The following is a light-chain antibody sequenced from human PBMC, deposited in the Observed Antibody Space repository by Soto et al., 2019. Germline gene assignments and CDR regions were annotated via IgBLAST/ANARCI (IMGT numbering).Light chain of an antibody. CDR3: GTWDSNLSGYV. CDR1: SSNIENNY. J-gene: IGLJ1*01. Sequence: QSVLTRPPSVSAAPGQKVTISCSGSSSNIENNYVSWNQQLPGTAPKLLIYDNNKRPSGIPDRFSGSKSGTSATLDITGLQTGDEADYYCGTWDSNLSGYVFGTGTKLTVL. CDR2: DNN. V-gene: IGLV1-51*01.